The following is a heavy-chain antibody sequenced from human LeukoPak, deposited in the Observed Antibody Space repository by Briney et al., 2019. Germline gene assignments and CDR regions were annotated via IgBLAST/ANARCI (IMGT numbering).Heavy chain of an antibody. D-gene: IGHD2-15*01. J-gene: IGHJ5*02. CDR3: ARDYGGYCSGGSCYPGWFDP. Sequence: GGSLRLSCAASGFTFRDYSMNWVRQAPGKGLEWVASISSTGRYIYYADSVKGRFTISRDNAKNSLSLQMNSLRAEDTAVYYCARDYGGYCSGGSCYPGWFDPWGQGTLVTVSS. CDR1: GFTFRDYS. V-gene: IGHV3-21*01. CDR2: ISSTGRYI.